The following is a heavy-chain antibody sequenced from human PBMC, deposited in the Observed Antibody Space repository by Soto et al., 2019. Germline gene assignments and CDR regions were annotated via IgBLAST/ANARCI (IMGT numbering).Heavy chain of an antibody. V-gene: IGHV4-39*07. J-gene: IGHJ4*02. CDR2: IYYSGRT. Sequence: SETLSLTCTVSGGSITGAYYYWGWIRQSPGKGLEYIGCIYYSGRTYYNPSLQSRVTVSVDTSKNQFSLKLGSVTAADTAVYYCARQGEYFDWLLRGTYFDYWGQGTLVTVSS. D-gene: IGHD3-9*01. CDR3: ARQGEYFDWLLRGTYFDY. CDR1: GGSITGAYYY.